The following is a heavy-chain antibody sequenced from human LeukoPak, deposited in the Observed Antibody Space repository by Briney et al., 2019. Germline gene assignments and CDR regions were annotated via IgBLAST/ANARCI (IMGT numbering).Heavy chain of an antibody. D-gene: IGHD4-17*01. CDR3: ARGFDYGDGFDY. V-gene: IGHV3-72*01. CDR1: GFSLSNHY. Sequence: GGSLRLSCAASGFSLSNHYMDWVRQAPGKGPEWVGRTRNRADSYTTEYAASVRGRFIISRDDSKNSLFLQMSSLKTEDTAVYFCARGFDYGDGFDYWGQGTLVTVSS. J-gene: IGHJ4*02. CDR2: TRNRADSYTT.